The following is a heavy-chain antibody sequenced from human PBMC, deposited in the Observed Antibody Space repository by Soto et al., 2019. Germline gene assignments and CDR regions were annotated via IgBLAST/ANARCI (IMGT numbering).Heavy chain of an antibody. D-gene: IGHD2-2*01. Sequence: SSETLSLTCAVSGYSISSGNYWAWIRQPPGRGLEWIGSLYHIGSTHYNTSLKSRVTISVDTSKNHFSLELSSVTAADTAIYYCRSSTSCYDESCVDVWGQGTMVTVSS. CDR1: GYSISSGNY. V-gene: IGHV4-38-2*01. J-gene: IGHJ6*02. CDR3: RSSTSCYDESCVDV. CDR2: LYHIGST.